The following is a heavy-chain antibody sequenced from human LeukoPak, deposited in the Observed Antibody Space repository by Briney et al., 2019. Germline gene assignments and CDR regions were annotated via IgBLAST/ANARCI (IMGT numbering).Heavy chain of an antibody. V-gene: IGHV1-69*13. CDR1: GGTFSSYA. J-gene: IGHJ6*03. CDR2: IIPIFGTA. D-gene: IGHD3-3*01. CDR3: ARAGEGRGFLGLKDGENYYYYMDV. Sequence: SVKVSCKASGGTFSSYAISRVRQAPGQGLEWMGGIIPIFGTANYAQKFQGRVTITADESTSTAYMELSSLRSEDTAVYYCARAGEGRGFLGLKDGENYYYYMDVWGKGTTVTVSS.